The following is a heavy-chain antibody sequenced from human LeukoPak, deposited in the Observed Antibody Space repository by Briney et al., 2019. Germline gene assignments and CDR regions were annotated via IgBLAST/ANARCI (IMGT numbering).Heavy chain of an antibody. J-gene: IGHJ4*02. CDR1: GYTFTAYY. CDR2: INPNNGGT. Sequence: ASVEVSCKASGYTFTAYYMHWVRQAPGQGLEWMGWINPNNGGTNYAQKFQGRVTMTRDSSITTAYMELSRLRSDDTAVYYCATLSLGNFDYWGQGTLVTVSS. D-gene: IGHD1-14*01. CDR3: ATLSLGNFDY. V-gene: IGHV1-2*02.